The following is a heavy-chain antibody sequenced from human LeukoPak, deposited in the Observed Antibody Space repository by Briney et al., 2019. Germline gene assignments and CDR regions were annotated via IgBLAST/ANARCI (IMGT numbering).Heavy chain of an antibody. CDR3: ARVVPFGELGDYFDY. V-gene: IGHV3-30-3*01. J-gene: IGHJ4*02. D-gene: IGHD3-10*01. Sequence: PGRSLRLSCAASGFTFSSYAMHWVRQAPGKGLEWVAVISYDGSNKYYADSVKGRFTISRDNSKNTLYLQMNSLRAEDTAVYYCARVVPFGELGDYFDYWGQGTLVTVSS. CDR1: GFTFSSYA. CDR2: ISYDGSNK.